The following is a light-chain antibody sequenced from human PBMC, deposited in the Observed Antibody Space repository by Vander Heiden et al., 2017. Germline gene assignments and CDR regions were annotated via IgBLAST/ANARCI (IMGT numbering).Light chain of an antibody. J-gene: IGLJ1*01. Sequence: SALTQPASVSGSPGQSIPISCTGTSSDVGNYNLVSWYQQHPGKAPKLMIYDVSKRPSGVSNRFSGSKSGNTASLTISGLQAEDEADYYCCSYAGSSSYVFGTGTKVTVL. CDR1: SSDVGNYNL. CDR2: DVS. CDR3: CSYAGSSSYV. V-gene: IGLV2-23*02.